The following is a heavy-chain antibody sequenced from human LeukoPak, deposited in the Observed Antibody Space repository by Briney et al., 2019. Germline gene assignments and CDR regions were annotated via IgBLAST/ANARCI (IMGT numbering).Heavy chain of an antibody. CDR2: ISGSGGST. V-gene: IGHV3-23*01. D-gene: IGHD2-2*01. CDR3: AESSYYYYGMDV. Sequence: GGSLRLSCAASGSTFSSYAMSWVRQAPGKGLEWVSAISGSGGSTYYADSVKGRFTISRDNSKNTLYLQMNSLRAEDTAVYYCAESSYYYYGMDVWGQGTTVTVSS. CDR1: GSTFSSYA. J-gene: IGHJ6*02.